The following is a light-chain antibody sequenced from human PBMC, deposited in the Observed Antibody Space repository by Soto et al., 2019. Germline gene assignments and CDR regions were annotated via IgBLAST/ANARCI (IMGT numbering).Light chain of an antibody. V-gene: IGLV7-46*01. Sequence: QAVVTQEPSLTVSPGGTVTLTCASSTGAVTTTHYPYWFQQKPCQAPRTLIYDTSDKHSWTPARFSGSLLGGRAALTLSGAQPEDEADYYCLLSYSGTRVVFGGGTKLTVL. CDR3: LLSYSGTRVV. J-gene: IGLJ2*01. CDR2: DTS. CDR1: TGAVTTTHY.